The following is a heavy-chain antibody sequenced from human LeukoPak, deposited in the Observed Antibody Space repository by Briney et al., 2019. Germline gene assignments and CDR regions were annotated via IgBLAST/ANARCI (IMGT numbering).Heavy chain of an antibody. CDR3: ARGYYDSSGYSLRGYMDV. V-gene: IGHV4-59*01. CDR2: IYYSGST. J-gene: IGHJ6*03. Sequence: TSETLSLTCTVSGGSISSYYWSWIRQPPGKGLEWIGYIYYSGSTNYNPSLKSRVTISVDTSKNQFSLKLSSVTAADTAVYYCARGYYDSSGYSLRGYMDVWGKGTMVTVSS. CDR1: GGSISSYY. D-gene: IGHD3-22*01.